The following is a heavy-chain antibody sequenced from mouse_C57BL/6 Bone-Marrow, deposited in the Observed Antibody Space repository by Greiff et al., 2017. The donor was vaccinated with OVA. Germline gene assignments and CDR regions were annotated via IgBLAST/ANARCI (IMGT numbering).Heavy chain of an antibody. Sequence: QVQLQQPGAELVKPGASVKLSCKASGYTFTSYCMPWVKQRPGRGLEWIGRFDPNSGGTQYNEKFKSKATLTVDKPSSTAYMQLSSLTSEDSAVYYCARKGDYPLDYWGQGTSGTVSS. V-gene: IGHV1-72*01. J-gene: IGHJ4*01. CDR1: GYTFTSYC. CDR3: ARKGDYPLDY. CDR2: FDPNSGGT. D-gene: IGHD5-5*01.